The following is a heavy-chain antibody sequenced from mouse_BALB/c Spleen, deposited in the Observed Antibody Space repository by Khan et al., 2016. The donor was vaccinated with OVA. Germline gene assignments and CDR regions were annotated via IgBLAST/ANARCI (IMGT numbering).Heavy chain of an antibody. J-gene: IGHJ2*01. Sequence: QLEESGPGLVKPSQSLSLICTVTGYSITSDYAWNWIRQFPGNKLEWMGFISYSGNTKYNPSLKSRISITRDTSKNQFFLQLNSVTTEDTATYYCARVYGGDFDYWGQGTTLTGSS. D-gene: IGHD1-1*01. CDR3: ARVYGGDFDY. V-gene: IGHV3-2*02. CDR1: GYSITSDYA. CDR2: ISYSGNT.